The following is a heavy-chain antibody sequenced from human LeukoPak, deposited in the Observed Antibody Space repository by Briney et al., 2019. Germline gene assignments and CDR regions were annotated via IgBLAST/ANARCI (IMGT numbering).Heavy chain of an antibody. V-gene: IGHV4-4*09. CDR2: IYTSGST. J-gene: IGHJ5*02. CDR3: ARLPGPYYYDSSGGFWFDP. D-gene: IGHD3-22*01. CDR1: GGSISSYY. Sequence: PSETLSLTCTVSGGSISSYYWSWIRQPPGKGLEWIGYIYTSGSTNYNPSLKSRVTISVDTPKNQFSLKLSSVTAADTAVYYCARLPGPYYYDSSGGFWFDPWGQGTLVTVSS.